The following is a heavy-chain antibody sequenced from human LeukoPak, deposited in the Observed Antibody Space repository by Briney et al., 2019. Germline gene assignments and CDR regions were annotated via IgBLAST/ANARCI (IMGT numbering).Heavy chain of an antibody. CDR1: GGSFSGYY. J-gene: IGHJ4*02. V-gene: IGHV4-34*01. CDR3: ARVGRHYDSSGYYFLDY. D-gene: IGHD3-22*01. Sequence: SETLSLTCAVYGGSFSGYYWSWIRQPPGKGLEGIGEINHSGSTNYNPSLKSRVTISVDTSKNQFSLKLSSVTAADTAVYYCARVGRHYDSSGYYFLDYWGQGTLVTVSS. CDR2: INHSGST.